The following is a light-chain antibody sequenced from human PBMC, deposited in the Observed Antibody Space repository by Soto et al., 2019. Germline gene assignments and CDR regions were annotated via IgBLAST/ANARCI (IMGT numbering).Light chain of an antibody. CDR1: SSDVGGYIY. V-gene: IGLV2-8*01. CDR3: ASYAGSKILGV. J-gene: IGLJ3*02. Sequence: QSALTQPPSASGSSGQSVTISCAGTSSDVGGYIYVSWYQQLPGKAPKLIIFEVTKRPSGVPDRFSGSKSGNTASLTVSGLQPEDEAVYYCASYAGSKILGVFGGGTKVTVL. CDR2: EVT.